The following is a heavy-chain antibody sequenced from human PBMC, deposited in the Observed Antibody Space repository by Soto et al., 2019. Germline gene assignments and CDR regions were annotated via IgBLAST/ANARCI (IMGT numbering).Heavy chain of an antibody. Sequence: PSETLSLTCSVSGGSISSGGYYWSWIRQHPGKGLEWIGYIYYSGSTYYNPSLKSRVTISVDTSKNQFSLKLSSVSAADTAVYSWGGVTESNYKSFDCWGKGTLVTVSS. D-gene: IGHD4-4*01. CDR1: GGSISSGGYY. J-gene: IGHJ4*02. CDR3: GGVTESNYKSFDC. V-gene: IGHV4-30-4*08. CDR2: IYYSGST.